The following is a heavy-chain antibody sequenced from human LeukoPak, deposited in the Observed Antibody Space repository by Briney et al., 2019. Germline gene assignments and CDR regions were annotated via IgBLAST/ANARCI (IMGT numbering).Heavy chain of an antibody. CDR3: AKWGDYDILTGYYDSDY. CDR1: GFTFSNYA. J-gene: IGHJ4*02. Sequence: GGSLRLSFSASGFTFSNYAMSWVRQAPGKGLGWVSAVSGRDDSTYYADSVKGRFTISRDNSKNTLYLQMNSLRAEDTAVYYCAKWGDYDILTGYYDSDYWGQGTLVTVSS. CDR2: VSGRDDST. D-gene: IGHD3-9*01. V-gene: IGHV3-23*01.